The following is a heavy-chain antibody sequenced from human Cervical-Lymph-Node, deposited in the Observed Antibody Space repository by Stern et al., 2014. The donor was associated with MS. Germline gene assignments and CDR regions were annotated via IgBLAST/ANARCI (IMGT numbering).Heavy chain of an antibody. CDR1: GFTFMTYA. V-gene: IGHV3-30-3*01. CDR3: ARDKSHDSTDETFDF. Sequence: VQLVESGGGVVEPGRSLRLSCAASGFTFMTYAMHWVRQAPGKGLEWVAVISFDGDDEFYADSVKGRFSISRDNSKNTLYLQMNSLRAEDTAVYFCARDKSHDSTDETFDFWGQGTMVTVSS. CDR2: ISFDGDDE. D-gene: IGHD3-22*01. J-gene: IGHJ3*01.